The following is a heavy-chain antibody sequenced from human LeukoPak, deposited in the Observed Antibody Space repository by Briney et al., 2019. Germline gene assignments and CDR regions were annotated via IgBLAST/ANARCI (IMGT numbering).Heavy chain of an antibody. CDR3: ARPTWTNYMDV. D-gene: IGHD3/OR15-3a*01. CDR1: GFTFSNYW. CDR2: ISRSGSTI. V-gene: IGHV3-48*04. Sequence: GGSLRLSCAVSGFTFSNYWMNWVRQAPGKGLEWVSYISRSGSTIFYADSVKGRFTISRDNAKNSVSLQMNSLRAEDTAVYFCARPTWTNYMDVWGKGTAVTISS. J-gene: IGHJ6*03.